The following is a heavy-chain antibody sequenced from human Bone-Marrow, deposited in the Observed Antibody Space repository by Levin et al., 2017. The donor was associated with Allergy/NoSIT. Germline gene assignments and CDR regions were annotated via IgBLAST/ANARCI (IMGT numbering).Heavy chain of an antibody. CDR3: AKDVDDDFWSGYPDH. V-gene: IGHV3-30*18. Sequence: GESLKISCAASGFTFSRYGMYWVRQAPGKGLEWVAVISYDGSNKYYGESVRGRFTISRDNSKNTLYLQMSSLTFEDTAVYFCAKDVDDDFWSGYPDHWGQGTLVTVSS. J-gene: IGHJ4*02. D-gene: IGHD3-3*01. CDR2: ISYDGSNK. CDR1: GFTFSRYG.